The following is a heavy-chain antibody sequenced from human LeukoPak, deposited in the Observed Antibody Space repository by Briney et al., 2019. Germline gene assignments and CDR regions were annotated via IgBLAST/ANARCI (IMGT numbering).Heavy chain of an antibody. CDR3: ARGIVAISY. V-gene: IGHV3-9*01. D-gene: IGHD2-15*01. Sequence: GGSLRLSCAASGFTFDDYAMHWVRQAPGKGLEWVSGISWNSGSIGYADSVKGRFTISRDNAKNSLYLQMNSLRAEDTAVYYCARGIVAISYWGQGTLVTVSS. CDR1: GFTFDDYA. J-gene: IGHJ4*02. CDR2: ISWNSGSI.